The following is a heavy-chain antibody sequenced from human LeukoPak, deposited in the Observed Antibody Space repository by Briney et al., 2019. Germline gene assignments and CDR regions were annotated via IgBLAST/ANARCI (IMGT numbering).Heavy chain of an antibody. CDR3: ARHMIRGAFDI. D-gene: IGHD3-16*01. CDR1: GRSFSGYY. Sequence: SETLSLTCAVYGRSFSGYYWSWIRQPPGKGLEWIGEINHSGSTNYNPSLKSRVTISVDTSKNQFSLKLSSVTAADTAVYYCARHMIRGAFDIWGQGTMVTVSS. J-gene: IGHJ3*02. CDR2: INHSGST. V-gene: IGHV4-34*01.